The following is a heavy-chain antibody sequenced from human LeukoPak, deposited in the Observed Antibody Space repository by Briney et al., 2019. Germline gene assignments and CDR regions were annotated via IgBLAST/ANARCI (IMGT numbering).Heavy chain of an antibody. Sequence: GGSLRLPCAASGFTFSSYGMHWVRQAPGKGLEWVAVISYDGSNKYYADSVKGRFTISRDNSKNTLYLQMNSLRAEDTAVYYCAKRGDQTGDYWGQGTLVTVSS. V-gene: IGHV3-30*18. CDR2: ISYDGSNK. CDR3: AKRGDQTGDY. J-gene: IGHJ4*02. D-gene: IGHD3-10*01. CDR1: GFTFSSYG.